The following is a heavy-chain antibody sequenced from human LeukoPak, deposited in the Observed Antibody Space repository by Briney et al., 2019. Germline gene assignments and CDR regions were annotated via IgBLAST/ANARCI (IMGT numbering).Heavy chain of an antibody. J-gene: IGHJ4*02. CDR3: ARRRRAYSSSSPYYFDY. CDR2: LYPGDSDT. Sequence: GESLKISCKGSGYSFTSYWIGWVRQMPGKGLEWMGILYPGDSDTRYSPSFQGQVTISADKSISTAYLQWSSLKASDTAMYYCARRRRAYSSSSPYYFDYWGQGTLVTVSS. D-gene: IGHD6-6*01. CDR1: GYSFTSYW. V-gene: IGHV5-51*01.